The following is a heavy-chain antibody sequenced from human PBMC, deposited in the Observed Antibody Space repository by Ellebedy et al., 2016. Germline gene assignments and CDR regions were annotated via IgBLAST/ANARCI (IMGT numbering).Heavy chain of an antibody. CDR1: GGSFSDYY. CDR2: INHSGST. D-gene: IGHD3-22*01. J-gene: IGHJ4*02. Sequence: GSLRLXCAVYGGSFSDYYWTWIRQSPGKGLEWIGEINHSGSTNYNPSLQSRVTISVDTSKNQFSLSLNSVTAADTAVYYCARIYDSSNYYVYYWGRGTRVTVYS. CDR3: ARIYDSSNYYVYY. V-gene: IGHV4-34*01.